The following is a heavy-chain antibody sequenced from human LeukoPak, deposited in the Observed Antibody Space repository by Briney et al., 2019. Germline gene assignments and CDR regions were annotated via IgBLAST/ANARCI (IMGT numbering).Heavy chain of an antibody. CDR3: ASNNRYCSSTSCYPVDYCYYYMDV. CDR2: ISSSGSTI. Sequence: GGSLRLSCAASGFTFSDYYMSWIRQAPGKGLEWVSYISSSGSTIYYADSVKGRFTISRDNAKNSLYLQMNSLRAEDTAVYYCASNNRYCSSTSCYPVDYCYYYMDVWGKGTTVTVSS. CDR1: GFTFSDYY. D-gene: IGHD2-2*01. J-gene: IGHJ6*03. V-gene: IGHV3-11*04.